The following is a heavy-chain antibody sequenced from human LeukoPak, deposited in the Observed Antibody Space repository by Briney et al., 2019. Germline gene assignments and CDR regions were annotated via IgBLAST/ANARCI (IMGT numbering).Heavy chain of an antibody. CDR1: GFTFSSFG. Sequence: GSLRLSCAASGFTFSSFGMHWVRQAPGKGLEWVAFISSAGSDKYYADSVKGRFTISRDNSKNTLYLQMNSLRDEDTAVYYCDPHDSASPFWGQGTLVTVSS. J-gene: IGHJ4*02. CDR3: DPHDSASPF. V-gene: IGHV3-30*19. CDR2: ISSAGSDK. D-gene: IGHD6-6*01.